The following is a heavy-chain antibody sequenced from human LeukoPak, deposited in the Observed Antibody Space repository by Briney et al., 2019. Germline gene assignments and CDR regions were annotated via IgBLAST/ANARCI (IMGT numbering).Heavy chain of an antibody. CDR2: ISTYTGYS. CDR3: AKNSAGGYLDY. CDR1: GYTFTSSG. D-gene: IGHD2/OR15-2a*01. J-gene: IGHJ4*02. V-gene: IGHV1-18*01. Sequence: ASVNVSCKASGYTFTSSGISWVRQAPGQGLEWMGWISTYTGYSKYAQNLQGRATMTADTSTSTAYMELSSLRSDDTVMYYCAKNSAGGYLDYWGQGTLVTVSS.